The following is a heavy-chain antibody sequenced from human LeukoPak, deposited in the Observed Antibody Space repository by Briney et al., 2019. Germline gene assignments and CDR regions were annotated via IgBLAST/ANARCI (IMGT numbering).Heavy chain of an antibody. Sequence: GGSLRLSCAASGFTFSSYAMSWVRQAPGKGLEWVSAISGSGGSTYYADSVKGRFTISRDNSKNSLYLQVNSLRAEDTAVYYCAKADFGRFGELFLPFDYWGQGTLVTVSS. D-gene: IGHD3-10*01. CDR2: ISGSGGST. V-gene: IGHV3-23*01. J-gene: IGHJ4*02. CDR1: GFTFSSYA. CDR3: AKADFGRFGELFLPFDY.